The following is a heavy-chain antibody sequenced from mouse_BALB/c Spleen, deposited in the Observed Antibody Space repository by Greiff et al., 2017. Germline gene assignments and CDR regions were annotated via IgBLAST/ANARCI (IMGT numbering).Heavy chain of an antibody. CDR3: ARGDGRYFDY. Sequence: VQLQQSGPELMKPGASVKISCKASGYSFTSYYMHWVKQSHGKSLEWIGYIDPFNGGTSYNQKFKGKATLTVDKSSSTAYMHLSSLTSEDSAVYYCARGDGRYFDYWGQSTTLTVSS. D-gene: IGHD1-1*01. CDR1: GYSFTSYY. CDR2: IDPFNGGT. J-gene: IGHJ2*01. V-gene: IGHV1S135*01.